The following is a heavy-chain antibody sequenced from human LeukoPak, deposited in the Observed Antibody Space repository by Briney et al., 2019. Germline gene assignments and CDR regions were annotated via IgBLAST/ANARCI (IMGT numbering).Heavy chain of an antibody. Sequence: SETLSLTCTVSGGSISSHYWSWIRQPPGKGLEWIGYIYYSGSTNYNPSLKSRVTISVDTSKNQFSLKLSSVTAADTAVYYCARLMWGISIGPYNWFDPWGQGTLVTVSS. D-gene: IGHD6-13*01. CDR2: IYYSGST. CDR1: GGSISSHY. V-gene: IGHV4-59*11. J-gene: IGHJ5*02. CDR3: ARLMWGISIGPYNWFDP.